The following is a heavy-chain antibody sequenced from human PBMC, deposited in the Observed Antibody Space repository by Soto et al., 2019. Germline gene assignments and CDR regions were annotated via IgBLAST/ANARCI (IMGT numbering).Heavy chain of an antibody. Sequence: PXESLNISCKGSGYSFTSYWISWVRQMPGKGLEWMGRIDPSDSYTNYSPSFQGHVTISADKPISTAYLQWSSLKASDTAMYYCARRGGLSWYFDLWGRGTLVTVSS. J-gene: IGHJ2*01. CDR3: ARRGGLSWYFDL. D-gene: IGHD3-10*01. CDR2: IDPSDSYT. CDR1: GYSFTSYW. V-gene: IGHV5-10-1*01.